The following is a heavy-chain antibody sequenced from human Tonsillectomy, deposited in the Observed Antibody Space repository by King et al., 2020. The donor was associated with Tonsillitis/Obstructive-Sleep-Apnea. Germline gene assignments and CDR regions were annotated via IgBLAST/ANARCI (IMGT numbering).Heavy chain of an antibody. CDR3: ARGYYYYYMDV. CDR2: IYDTGTT. CDR1: GDSLSTYY. Sequence: VQLQESGPGLVKPSETLSLTCTVSGDSLSTYYWSWILQPPGKGLEWGGYIYDTGTTTYNPYLQSRVTISVDTSQNKFALKLSSVTAADTAVYYCARGYYYYYMDVWGKGTTVTVSS. J-gene: IGHJ6*03. V-gene: IGHV4-59*01.